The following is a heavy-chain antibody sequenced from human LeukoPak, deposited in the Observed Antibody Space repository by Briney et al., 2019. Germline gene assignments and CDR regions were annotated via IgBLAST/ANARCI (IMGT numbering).Heavy chain of an antibody. J-gene: IGHJ4*02. Sequence: GASVKVSCKASGYTFTSYGISWVRQAPGQGLEWMGWINPNSGGTNYAQKFQGRVTMTRDTSISTAYMELSRLRSDDTAVYYCARLPHKYSGSPLDFDYWGQGTLVTVSS. D-gene: IGHD1-26*01. V-gene: IGHV1-2*02. CDR1: GYTFTSYG. CDR3: ARLPHKYSGSPLDFDY. CDR2: INPNSGGT.